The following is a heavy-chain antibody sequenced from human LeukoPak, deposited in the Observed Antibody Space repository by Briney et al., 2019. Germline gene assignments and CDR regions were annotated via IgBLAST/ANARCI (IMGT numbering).Heavy chain of an antibody. V-gene: IGHV3-30*18. CDR3: AKDQLWGNYYDSSGYPTFDY. CDR1: GFTFSSYG. CDR2: VSHDGSNK. D-gene: IGHD3-22*01. J-gene: IGHJ4*02. Sequence: PGGSLRLSCAASGFTFSSYGMHWVRQAPGKGLEWVTVVSHDGSNKYYAESVKGRFTISRDNSKNTLYLQMNSLRAEDTAVYYCAKDQLWGNYYDSSGYPTFDYWGQGTQVTVSS.